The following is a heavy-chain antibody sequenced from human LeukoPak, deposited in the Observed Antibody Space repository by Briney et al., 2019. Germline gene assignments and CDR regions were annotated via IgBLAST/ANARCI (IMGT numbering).Heavy chain of an antibody. CDR3: ARGLLNNSGGSF. D-gene: IGHD2-15*01. CDR1: GGSISSYY. J-gene: IGHJ4*02. Sequence: PSETLSLTCTVSGGSISSYYWSWIRQPPGKGLEWIGEINHSGSTNYNPSLKSRVTISVDTSKNQFSLKLSSVTAAGTAVYYCARGLLNNSGGSFWGQGTLVTVSS. V-gene: IGHV4-34*01. CDR2: INHSGST.